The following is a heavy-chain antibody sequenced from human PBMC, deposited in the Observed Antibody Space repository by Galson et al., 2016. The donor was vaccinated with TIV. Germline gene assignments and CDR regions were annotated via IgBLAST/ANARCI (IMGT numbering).Heavy chain of an antibody. Sequence: SLRLSCAASGFTFTTYGMHWVRQTAYKGLEWVAFMIYDGSDKKYADSVKGRFALSGDSSKSTLYLQMNSLRCDDTALYYCAKLSLDAFDVWGQGTVVTVSS. V-gene: IGHV3-30*02. CDR2: MIYDGSDK. CDR3: AKLSLDAFDV. CDR1: GFTFTTYG. J-gene: IGHJ3*01.